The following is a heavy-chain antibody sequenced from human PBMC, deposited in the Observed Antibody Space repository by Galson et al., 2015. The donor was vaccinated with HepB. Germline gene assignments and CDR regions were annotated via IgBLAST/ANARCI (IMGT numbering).Heavy chain of an antibody. CDR2: ISAYNGNT. CDR1: GGTFTSYG. V-gene: IGHV1-18*01. D-gene: IGHD3-10*01. Sequence: SVKVSCKASGGTFTSYGISWVRQAPGQGLEWMGWISAYNGNTNYAQKLQGRVTMTTDTSTSTAYMELRSLRSDDTAVYYCASPYGSGSYYSYWGQGTLVTVSS. CDR3: ASPYGSGSYYSY. J-gene: IGHJ4*02.